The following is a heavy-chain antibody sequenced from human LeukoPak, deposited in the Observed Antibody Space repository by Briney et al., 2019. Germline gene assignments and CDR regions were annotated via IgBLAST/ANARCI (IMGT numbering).Heavy chain of an antibody. CDR1: GGSITGSTYY. CDR3: ARRSGDWAVNWFDP. Sequence: PSETLSLTCTVSGGSITGSTYYWAWFRQPPGKGLEWIGSLYHTGSTYYSPSLKSRVSLFLDTPKSQFSLKVTSVTAADTAVYYCARRSGDWAVNWFDPWGQGTLVSVSS. D-gene: IGHD2-21*02. CDR2: LYHTGST. J-gene: IGHJ5*02. V-gene: IGHV4-39*01.